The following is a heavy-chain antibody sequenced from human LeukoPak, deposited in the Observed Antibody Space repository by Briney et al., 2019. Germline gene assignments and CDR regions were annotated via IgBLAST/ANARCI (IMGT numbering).Heavy chain of an antibody. D-gene: IGHD2-2*02. Sequence: SETLSLTCTVSGDSISSYYWSWIRQPPGKGLEWIGYIYYSGSTNYNTSLQSRVTTSVDTSKNQISLKLSSVTAADTAVYYCARSDCSSTSCYNYYFYMDVWGKGTTVTVSS. V-gene: IGHV4-59*01. CDR2: IYYSGST. CDR1: GDSISSYY. J-gene: IGHJ6*03. CDR3: ARSDCSSTSCYNYYFYMDV.